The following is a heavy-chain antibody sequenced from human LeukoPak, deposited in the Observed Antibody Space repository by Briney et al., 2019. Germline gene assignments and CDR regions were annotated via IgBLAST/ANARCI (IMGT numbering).Heavy chain of an antibody. V-gene: IGHV3-30*03. CDR1: GFTFSSYA. D-gene: IGHD6-19*01. CDR3: AGGDRNGWYFYY. CDR2: MSYDGNNK. Sequence: PGGSLRLSCAASGFTFSSYAMQWVRQAPGKGLEWVAVMSYDGNNKYYADSVKGRFTISRDNAKNSLYLQMSSLRAEDTALYLCAGGDRNGWYFYYWGQGTLVTVSS. J-gene: IGHJ4*01.